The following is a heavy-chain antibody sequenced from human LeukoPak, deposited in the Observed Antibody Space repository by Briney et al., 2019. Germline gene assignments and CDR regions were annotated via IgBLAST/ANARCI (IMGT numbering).Heavy chain of an antibody. CDR3: ARSSVLRAWYYFDY. D-gene: IGHD2-8*02. CDR2: INHSGST. Sequence: SETLSLTCAVYGGSFSGYYWSWIRQPPGKGLEWIGEINHSGSTNYNPSLKSRVTISVDTSKNQFSLKLSSVTAADTAVYYCARSSVLRAWYYFDYWGREPWSPSPQ. CDR1: GGSFSGYY. V-gene: IGHV4-34*01. J-gene: IGHJ4*02.